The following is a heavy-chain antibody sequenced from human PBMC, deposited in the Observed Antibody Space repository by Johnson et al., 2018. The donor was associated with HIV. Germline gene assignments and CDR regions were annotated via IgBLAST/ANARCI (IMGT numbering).Heavy chain of an antibody. CDR1: GFALSGYW. CDR3: LREDNAFDF. CDR2: ITRDGSII. Sequence: MLLVESGGGLVQPGDSLRLSCAASGFALSGYWMHWVHQVSGKGLEWVSHITRDGSIINYADSVKGRFTISRDNANNTLHLQMNFVRAEDMALYYCLREDNAFDFEGQGTMVTVSS. D-gene: IGHD2-15*01. J-gene: IGHJ3*01. V-gene: IGHV3-74*01.